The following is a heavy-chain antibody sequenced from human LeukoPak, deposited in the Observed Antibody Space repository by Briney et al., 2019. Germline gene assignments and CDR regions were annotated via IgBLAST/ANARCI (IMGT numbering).Heavy chain of an antibody. J-gene: IGHJ4*02. CDR3: AKGDYLGLY. CDR2: ISWNSGSI. CDR1: GFIFDDYA. Sequence: GGSLRLSCAASGFIFDDYAIHWVRQALGKGLEWVSGISWNSGSIAYADSVKGRFTISRDNAKNSLYLQMNSLRAEDTAVYYCAKGDYLGLYWGQGTLVTVSS. V-gene: IGHV3-9*01. D-gene: IGHD3-16*01.